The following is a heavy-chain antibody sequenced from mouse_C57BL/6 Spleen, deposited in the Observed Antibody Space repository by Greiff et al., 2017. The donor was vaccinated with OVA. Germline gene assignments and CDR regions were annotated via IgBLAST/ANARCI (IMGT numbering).Heavy chain of an antibody. D-gene: IGHD1-1*01. CDR3: ARGPYYYGSSHWYFDV. J-gene: IGHJ1*03. CDR1: GYAFSSYW. CDR2: IYPGDGDT. Sequence: VQLQQSGAELVKPGASVKISCKASGYAFSSYWMNWVKQRPGKGLEWIGQIYPGDGDTNYNGKFKGKATLTADKSSSTAYMQLSSLTSEDSAVYFCARGPYYYGSSHWYFDVWGTGTTVTVSS. V-gene: IGHV1-80*01.